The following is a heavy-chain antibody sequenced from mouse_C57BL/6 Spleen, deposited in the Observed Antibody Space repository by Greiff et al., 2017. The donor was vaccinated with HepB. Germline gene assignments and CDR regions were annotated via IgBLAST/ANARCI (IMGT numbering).Heavy chain of an antibody. D-gene: IGHD2-3*01. CDR1: GYSITSGYY. J-gene: IGHJ2*01. Sequence: EVQRVESGPGLVKPSQSLSLTCSVTGYSITSGYYWNWIRQFPGNKLEWMGYISYDGSNNYNPSLKNRISITRDTSKNQFFLKLNSVTTEDTATYYCARYRDGYYFDYWGQGTTLTVSS. CDR3: ARYRDGYYFDY. CDR2: ISYDGSN. V-gene: IGHV3-6*01.